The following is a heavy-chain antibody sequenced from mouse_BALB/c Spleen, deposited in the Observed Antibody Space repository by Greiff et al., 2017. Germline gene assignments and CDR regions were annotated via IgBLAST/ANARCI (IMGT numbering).Heavy chain of an antibody. D-gene: IGHD1-1*01. CDR2: ISYSGST. CDR1: GDSITSGY. J-gene: IGHJ1*01. CDR3: ARSYYYGSSWWYFDV. Sequence: DVKLVESGPSLVKPSQTLSLTCSVTGDSITSGYWNWIRKFPGNKLEYMGYISYSGSTYYNPSLKSRISITRDTSKNQYYLQLNSVTTEDTATYYCARSYYYGSSWWYFDVWGAGTTVTVSS. V-gene: IGHV3-8*02.